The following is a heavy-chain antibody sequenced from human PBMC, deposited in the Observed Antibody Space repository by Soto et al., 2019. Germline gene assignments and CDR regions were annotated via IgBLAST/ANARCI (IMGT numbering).Heavy chain of an antibody. V-gene: IGHV3-30*03. J-gene: IGHJ6*02. CDR2: ISYDGSNK. Sequence: QVQLVESGGGVVQPGRSLRLSCAASGFTFSSYGMHWVRQAPGKGLEWVAVISYDGSNKYYADSVKGRFTISRDNSKNTLYLQMNSLRAEDTAVXXXXXXXXXXXXXXXMXVWGQGTTVTVSS. CDR3: XXXXXXXXXXXXMXV. CDR1: GFTFSSYG.